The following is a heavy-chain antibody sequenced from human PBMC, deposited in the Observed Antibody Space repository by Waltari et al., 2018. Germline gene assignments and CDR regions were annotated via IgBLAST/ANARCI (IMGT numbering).Heavy chain of an antibody. D-gene: IGHD6-13*01. V-gene: IGHV4-38-2*02. J-gene: IGHJ5*02. CDR2: IYHSGST. CDR1: GYSISSGYY. CDR3: AGVRKAAADNWFDP. Sequence: QVQLQESGPGLVKPSETLSLTCTVSGYSISSGYYWGWIRQPPGKGLEWIGTIYHSGSTDYSPCLKSRVTISVDTSKNQFSLKLSSVTAADTAVYYCAGVRKAAADNWFDPWGQGTLVTVSS.